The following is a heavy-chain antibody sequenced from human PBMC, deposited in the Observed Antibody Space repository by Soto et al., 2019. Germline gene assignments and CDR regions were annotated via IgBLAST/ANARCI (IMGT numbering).Heavy chain of an antibody. CDR3: AKEVPDVGASYVVRATPCHFDR. J-gene: IGHJ4*02. CDR2: IVVGSGNT. Sequence: SVKVSCKASGFTFTSSAVQWVRQARGQRLEWIGWIVVGSGNTNYAQKFQERVTITRDMSTSTAYMELSSLRSEDTAVYYCAKEVPDVGASYVVRATPCHFDRWGQGALVTVSS. CDR1: GFTFTSSA. V-gene: IGHV1-58*01. D-gene: IGHD3-10*01.